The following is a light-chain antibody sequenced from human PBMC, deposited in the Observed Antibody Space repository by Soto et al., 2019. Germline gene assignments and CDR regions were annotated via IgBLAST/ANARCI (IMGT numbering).Light chain of an antibody. Sequence: DIQVTQSPHTLSASVGDRVTITCRASQTISPWMAWYQQKPGKAPKILVYDASTLQSGVASRFIGSGSGTEFTLIISGLQPDDSATYYCQQYTNTNHPWMFGQWT. CDR2: DAS. CDR3: QQYTNTNHPWM. CDR1: QTISPW. V-gene: IGKV1-5*01. J-gene: IGKJ2*01.